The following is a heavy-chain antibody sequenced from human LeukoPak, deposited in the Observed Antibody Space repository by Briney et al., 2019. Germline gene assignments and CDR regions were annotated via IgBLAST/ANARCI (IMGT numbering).Heavy chain of an antibody. D-gene: IGHD3-10*01. CDR2: ISGSGGST. J-gene: IGHJ6*02. CDR3: ARDKVTMVRGVFTHTGMDV. V-gene: IGHV3-23*01. CDR1: GFTFSSYA. Sequence: GGSLRLSCAASGFTFSSYAMSWVRQAPGKGLEWVSAISGSGGSTYYADSVKGRFTISRDNAKNSLYLQMNSLRAENTAVYYCARDKVTMVRGVFTHTGMDVWGQGTTVTVSS.